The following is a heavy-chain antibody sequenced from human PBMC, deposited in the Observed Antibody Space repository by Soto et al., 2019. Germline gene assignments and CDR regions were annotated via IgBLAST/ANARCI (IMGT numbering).Heavy chain of an antibody. V-gene: IGHV3-33*01. CDR1: GFTFSSYG. J-gene: IGHJ4*02. Sequence: PGGSLRLSCAASGFTFSSYGMHWVRQAPGKGLEWVAVIWYDGSNKYYADSVKGRFTISRDNSKNTLYLQMNSLRAEDTAVYYCARDPTVVPAAEPTYYYDSSGYPDYWGQGTLVTVSS. CDR3: ARDPTVVPAAEPTYYYDSSGYPDY. CDR2: IWYDGSNK. D-gene: IGHD3-22*01.